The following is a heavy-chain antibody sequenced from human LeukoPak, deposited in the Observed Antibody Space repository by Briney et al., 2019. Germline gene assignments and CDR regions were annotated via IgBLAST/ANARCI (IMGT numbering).Heavy chain of an antibody. Sequence: ETLSLTCAVYGGSFSGYYWSWIRQPPGKGLEWIGEINHSGSTNYNPSLKSRATISVDTSKNQFSLKLSSVTAADTAVYYCARGISSGYKAYYFDYWGQGTLVTVSS. J-gene: IGHJ4*02. CDR1: GGSFSGYY. CDR2: INHSGST. CDR3: ARGISSGYKAYYFDY. V-gene: IGHV4-34*01. D-gene: IGHD3-22*01.